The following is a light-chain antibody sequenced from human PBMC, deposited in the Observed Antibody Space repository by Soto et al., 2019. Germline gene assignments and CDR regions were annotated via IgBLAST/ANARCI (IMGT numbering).Light chain of an antibody. CDR2: AAS. Sequence: EIVLTQSPGTLSLSPGERATLSYRASQSISSTYLAWYRQKPGQPPRLLIYAASSRATGIPDRFSGSGSGTDFTLTISRLEPEDFAVYYCQQYFASSWTFGQGTRVEIK. CDR1: QSISSTY. J-gene: IGKJ1*01. V-gene: IGKV3-20*01. CDR3: QQYFASSWT.